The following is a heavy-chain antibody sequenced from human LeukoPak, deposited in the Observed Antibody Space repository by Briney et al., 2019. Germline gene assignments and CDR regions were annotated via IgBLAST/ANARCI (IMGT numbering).Heavy chain of an antibody. CDR1: GGSFSGHY. CDR3: ARNVYDYVWGSYRYYYYYYMDV. Sequence: SETLSLTCAVYGGSFSGHYWGWIRQPPGKGLEWIGSIYYSGSTYYNPSLKSRVTISVDTSKNQFSLKLSSVTAADTAVYYCARNVYDYVWGSYRYYYYYYMDVWGKGTTVTVSS. D-gene: IGHD3-16*02. J-gene: IGHJ6*03. V-gene: IGHV4-34*01. CDR2: IYYSGST.